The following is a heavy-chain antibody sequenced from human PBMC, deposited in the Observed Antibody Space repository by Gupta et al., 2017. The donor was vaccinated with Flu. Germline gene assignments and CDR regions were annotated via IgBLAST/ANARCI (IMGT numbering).Heavy chain of an antibody. CDR2: MCVNGEK. D-gene: IGHD7-27*01. Sequence: GRALEWLAHMCVNGEKSYTTTLKGTLTISKDTSKSQVVRTMTIVDPVDTATYYCARVTGDGDSYDYDYDGMDVWGQGTTVAVSS. V-gene: IGHV2-26*01. CDR3: ARVTGDGDSYDYDYDGMDV. J-gene: IGHJ6*02.